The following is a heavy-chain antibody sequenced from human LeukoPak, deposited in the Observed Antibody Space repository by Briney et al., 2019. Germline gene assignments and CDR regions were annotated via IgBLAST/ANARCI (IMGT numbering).Heavy chain of an antibody. V-gene: IGHV3-74*01. J-gene: IGHJ4*02. CDR1: GFTFSSYV. CDR3: ARDPVEWELLLDY. Sequence: PRGSLRLSCETAGFTFSSYVMHWVRRTPGKGLVWVSRISHDGFISYADSVKGRFTISRDNSKNTLYLQMNSLRVEDTAVYYCARDPVEWELLLDYWGQGTLVTVSS. CDR2: ISHDGFI. D-gene: IGHD1-26*01.